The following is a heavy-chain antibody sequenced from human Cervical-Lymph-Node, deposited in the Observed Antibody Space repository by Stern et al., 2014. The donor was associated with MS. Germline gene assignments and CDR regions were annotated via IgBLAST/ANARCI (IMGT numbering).Heavy chain of an antibody. Sequence: QVQLVQSGAEVKKPGASVKVSCKASGYTFTSYYMHWVRQDPGQGLEWMGIINPSGGSTSYAQKFQGRVNMTRDTSTSTVYMELSSLRSEDTAVYYCARDQPDYGGNVDPWGQGTLVTVSS. V-gene: IGHV1-46*01. CDR3: ARDQPDYGGNVDP. CDR1: GYTFTSYY. J-gene: IGHJ5*02. CDR2: INPSGGST. D-gene: IGHD4-23*01.